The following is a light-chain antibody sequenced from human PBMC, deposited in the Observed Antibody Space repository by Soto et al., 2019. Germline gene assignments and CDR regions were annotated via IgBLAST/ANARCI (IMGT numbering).Light chain of an antibody. Sequence: QSVLTQPPSASGTPGQRVIISCSGSSSNIGRDTVNWYRQFPGTAPKLLIYSNNQRPSGVPGRFSGSKSGTSASLAISGLQSEDEADYYCAVWDDSLNGLWVFGGGTKLTVL. CDR2: SNN. J-gene: IGLJ3*02. CDR1: SSNIGRDT. V-gene: IGLV1-44*01. CDR3: AVWDDSLNGLWV.